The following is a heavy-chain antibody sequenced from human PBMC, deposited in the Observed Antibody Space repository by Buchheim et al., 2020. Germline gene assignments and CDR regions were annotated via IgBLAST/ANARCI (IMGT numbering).Heavy chain of an antibody. D-gene: IGHD3-10*01. J-gene: IGHJ6*02. V-gene: IGHV3-30*04. CDR3: AREGYYGSGSYQLAPYYYYGMDV. Sequence: QVQLVESGGGVVQPGRSLRLSCAASGFTFSSYAMHWVRQAPGKGLEWVAVISYDGSNKYYADSVKGRFTISRDNSKNTLYLQMNSLRAEDTAVYYCAREGYYGSGSYQLAPYYYYGMDVWGQGTT. CDR1: GFTFSSYA. CDR2: ISYDGSNK.